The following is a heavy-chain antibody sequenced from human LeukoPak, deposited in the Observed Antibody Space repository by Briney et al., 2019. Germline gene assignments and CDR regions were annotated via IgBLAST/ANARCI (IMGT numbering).Heavy chain of an antibody. Sequence: SETLSLTCAVYGGSFIGYYWSWIRQPPEKVLEWIGEINHSGSTNYTPCLKSRVTISVDTSKNQFSLKLSSVTAADTAMYYCAIRIDPFDYWGQGTLVTVSS. D-gene: IGHD3-3*02. CDR3: AIRIDPFDY. CDR1: GGSFIGYY. J-gene: IGHJ4*02. CDR2: INHSGST. V-gene: IGHV4-34*01.